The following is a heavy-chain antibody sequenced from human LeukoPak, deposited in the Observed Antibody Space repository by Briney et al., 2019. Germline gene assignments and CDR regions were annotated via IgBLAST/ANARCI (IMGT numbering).Heavy chain of an antibody. CDR2: ISSSSSYI. Sequence: GGSLRLSCAASGFTFSSYSMNWVRQAPGKGLEWVSSISSSSSYIYYADSVKGRFTISRDNAKNSLYLQMNSLRAEDTAVYYCARDLDYGDYVPFDYWGQGTLVTVSS. CDR3: ARDLDYGDYVPFDY. J-gene: IGHJ4*02. D-gene: IGHD4-17*01. CDR1: GFTFSSYS. V-gene: IGHV3-21*01.